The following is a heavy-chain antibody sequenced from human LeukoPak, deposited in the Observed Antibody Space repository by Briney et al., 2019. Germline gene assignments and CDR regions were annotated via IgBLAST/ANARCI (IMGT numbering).Heavy chain of an antibody. CDR2: IYYSGST. J-gene: IGHJ6*03. CDR1: GGSISSSSYY. D-gene: IGHD3-10*01. V-gene: IGHV4-39*01. CDR3: ARHYYGSGSLRYYYYYMDV. Sequence: SETLSLTCTVSGGSISSSSYYWGWIRQPPGKGLEGIGSIYYSGSTYYNPSPKSRVTISVDTSKNQFSLKLSSVTAADTAVYYCARHYYGSGSLRYYYYYMDVWGKGTTVTISS.